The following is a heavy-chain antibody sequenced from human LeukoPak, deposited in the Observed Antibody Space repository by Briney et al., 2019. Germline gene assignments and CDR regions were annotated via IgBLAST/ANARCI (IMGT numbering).Heavy chain of an antibody. V-gene: IGHV3-74*01. CDR2: IYSDGSST. CDR3: ARGEYCSGGSCYSAAFDI. J-gene: IGHJ3*02. D-gene: IGHD2-15*01. CDR1: GFTFSSYS. Sequence: GGSLTLSCAASGFTFSSYSMNWVRQAPGKGLVWVSRIYSDGSSTNYADSVKGRFTISRDNAKNTLYLQMNSLRAEDTAVYYCARGEYCSGGSCYSAAFDIWGQGTMVTVSS.